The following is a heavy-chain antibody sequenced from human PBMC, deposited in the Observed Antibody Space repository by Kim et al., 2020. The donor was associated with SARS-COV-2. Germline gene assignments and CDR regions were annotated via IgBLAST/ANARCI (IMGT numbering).Heavy chain of an antibody. CDR2: SDPEDGET. J-gene: IGHJ5*02. V-gene: IGHV1-24*01. CDR1: GYTLTELS. D-gene: IGHD2-21*02. Sequence: ASVKVSCKVSGYTLTELSMHWVRQAPGKGLEWMGGSDPEDGETIYAQRFQGRVTMTEDTSTHTAYMELSSLRAKDTAVYYCVSDHDVVTAPCGQGTLVTVSS. CDR3: VSDHDVVTAP.